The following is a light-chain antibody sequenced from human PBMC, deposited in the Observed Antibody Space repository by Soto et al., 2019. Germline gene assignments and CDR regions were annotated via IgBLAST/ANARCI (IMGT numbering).Light chain of an antibody. CDR2: TAS. Sequence: IQLTQSPSSLSASVGDRVIITCRASQGISSYLAWYQQKPGKAPKLLIYTASTLQSGVPSRFSGSGSGTDFTLTISSLQPDDFATYYCLQLNSYPRTFGQGTKVDIK. J-gene: IGKJ1*01. V-gene: IGKV1-9*01. CDR1: QGISSY. CDR3: LQLNSYPRT.